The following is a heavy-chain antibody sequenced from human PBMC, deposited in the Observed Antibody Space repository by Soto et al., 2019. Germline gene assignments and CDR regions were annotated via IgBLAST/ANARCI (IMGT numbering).Heavy chain of an antibody. CDR3: ASGALVYSRSTYFFDY. J-gene: IGHJ4*02. Sequence: ASVKVSCKASGYSFTTYALHWVRQAPGQRLEWMGWINAGNGNTKYSQKFQGRVTITRDTSASTAYMELSSLRSEDTAVYYCASGALVYSRSTYFFDYCGQGTLVTGAS. V-gene: IGHV1-3*01. CDR1: GYSFTTYA. D-gene: IGHD6-13*01. CDR2: INAGNGNT.